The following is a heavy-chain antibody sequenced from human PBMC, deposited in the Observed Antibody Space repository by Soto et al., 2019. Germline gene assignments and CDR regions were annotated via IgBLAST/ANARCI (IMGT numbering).Heavy chain of an antibody. J-gene: IGHJ6*02. CDR2: ISYTGRT. Sequence: SETLSLSCTVSGGSVTSGSYYWTWLRQPPGKGLEWIGYISYTGRTKYNPSLQSRVTISVDTSKNDFSLNLSSVTAADTAVYFCAREWGLLPYYVMNVWATGPRSPSP. D-gene: IGHD7-27*01. CDR1: GGSVTSGSYY. CDR3: AREWGLLPYYVMNV. V-gene: IGHV4-61*03.